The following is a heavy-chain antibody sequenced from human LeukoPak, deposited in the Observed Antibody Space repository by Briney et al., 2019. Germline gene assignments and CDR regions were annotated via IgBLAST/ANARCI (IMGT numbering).Heavy chain of an antibody. J-gene: IGHJ3*01. D-gene: IGHD6-19*01. V-gene: IGHV1-69*01. CDR3: ARDRKQWLVGESSF. CDR2: IIPAFGIP. Sequence: SVKVSCKASGDNFSRYTVTWVRLAPGQGLEWMGGIIPAFGIPNYAQKFQGRVTITADEISSTAYMELRSLRSDDTAVYYCARDRKQWLVGESSFWGRGTMVTVSS. CDR1: GDNFSRYT.